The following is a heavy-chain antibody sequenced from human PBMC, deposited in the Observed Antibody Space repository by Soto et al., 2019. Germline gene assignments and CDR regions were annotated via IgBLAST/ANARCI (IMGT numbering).Heavy chain of an antibody. Sequence: EVQLVESGGGLVQPGGSLRLSCAASGFTFSHYWMHWVRQAPGKGLVWVSHIKTDGTTTTYADSVRGRFTISRDSAENTLYLQMHSLTAEDTAVYYCARDRGYSYDSWGQGTLVTVSS. CDR3: ARDRGYSYDS. J-gene: IGHJ4*02. D-gene: IGHD5-18*01. CDR1: GFTFSHYW. CDR2: IKTDGTTT. V-gene: IGHV3-74*01.